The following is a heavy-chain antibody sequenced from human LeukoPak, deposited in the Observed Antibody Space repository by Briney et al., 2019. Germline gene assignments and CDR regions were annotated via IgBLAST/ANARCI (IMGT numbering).Heavy chain of an antibody. V-gene: IGHV4-59*12. Sequence: SETLSLTCTVCGGSISSYYWSWIRQPPGKGLEWIGYIYYSGSTNYNPSLKSRVTISVDTSKNQFSLKLSSVTAADTAVYYCARGRPGRGNWFDPWGQGTLVTVSS. D-gene: IGHD1-1*01. J-gene: IGHJ5*02. CDR3: ARGRPGRGNWFDP. CDR2: IYYSGST. CDR1: GGSISSYY.